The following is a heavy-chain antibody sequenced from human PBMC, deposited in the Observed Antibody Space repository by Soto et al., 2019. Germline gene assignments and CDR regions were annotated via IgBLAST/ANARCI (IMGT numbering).Heavy chain of an antibody. CDR3: AHWDSSNGLDV. CDR1: GFSLYTSGVG. CDR2: IYWDDDR. D-gene: IGHD4-4*01. J-gene: IGHJ6*02. V-gene: IGHV2-5*02. Sequence: QITLEESGPTLVKPTQTLTLTCNFAGFSLYTSGVGVGWIRQPPGKALECLGIIYWDDDRRYSPSLESRLTISKDTSSNLVVLTMTNMGPLDTATYYCAHWDSSNGLDVWGPGTTVTVS.